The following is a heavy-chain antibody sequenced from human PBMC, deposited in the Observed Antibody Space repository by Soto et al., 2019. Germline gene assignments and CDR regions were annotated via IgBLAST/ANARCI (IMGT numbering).Heavy chain of an antibody. CDR1: GFTFSSYA. D-gene: IGHD5-12*01. CDR3: AKDLEMATITTPGAFDI. V-gene: IGHV3-23*01. CDR2: ISGSGGST. Sequence: EVQLLESGGGLVQPGGSLRLSCAASGFTFSSYAMSWVRQAPGKGLEWVSAISGSGGSTYYADSVKGRFTISRDNSKNTLYLQMNSLRAEDTAVYYCAKDLEMATITTPGAFDIWGQGTIVTVSS. J-gene: IGHJ3*02.